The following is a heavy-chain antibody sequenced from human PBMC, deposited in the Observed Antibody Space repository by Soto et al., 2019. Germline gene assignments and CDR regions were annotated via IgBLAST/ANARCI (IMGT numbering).Heavy chain of an antibody. V-gene: IGHV4-39*02. CDR1: GASIRRTGFH. Sequence: PSLTCAVSGASIRRTGFHWGWIRQPPGQGLEWIGSIYEAGTTFYNSSLKSRVTISADTSKNHFSLQLSSVTAADTAVYYCARRGSGHTFDYWGQGTLVTVSS. D-gene: IGHD3-10*01. CDR2: IYEAGTT. J-gene: IGHJ4*02. CDR3: ARRGSGHTFDY.